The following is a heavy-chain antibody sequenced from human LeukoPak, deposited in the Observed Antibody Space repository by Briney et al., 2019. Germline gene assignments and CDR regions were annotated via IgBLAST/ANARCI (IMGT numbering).Heavy chain of an antibody. CDR2: IYYSGST. D-gene: IGHD3-10*01. Sequence: SETLSLTCTVSGGSISSYYWSWIRQPPGMGLEWIGYIYYSGSTNYNPSLKSRVTISVDTSKNQFSLKLSSVTAADTAVYYCASASLWFGELLPYYFDYWGQGTLVTVSS. CDR1: GGSISSYY. J-gene: IGHJ4*02. CDR3: ASASLWFGELLPYYFDY. V-gene: IGHV4-59*08.